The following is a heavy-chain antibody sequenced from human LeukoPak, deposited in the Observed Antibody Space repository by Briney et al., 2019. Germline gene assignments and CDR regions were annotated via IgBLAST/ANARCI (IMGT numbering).Heavy chain of an antibody. CDR3: ARRMGATPVGNAFDI. CDR2: ISYDGSNK. CDR1: GFTFSNYA. Sequence: PGGSLRLSCAASGFTFSNYAMHWVRQAPGKGLEWMAIISYDGSNKDCADSVKGRFTISRENSKNTLYLQVNGLRTEDTAVYYCARRMGATPVGNAFDIWGQGTMVTVSS. D-gene: IGHD1-26*01. J-gene: IGHJ3*02. V-gene: IGHV3-30-3*01.